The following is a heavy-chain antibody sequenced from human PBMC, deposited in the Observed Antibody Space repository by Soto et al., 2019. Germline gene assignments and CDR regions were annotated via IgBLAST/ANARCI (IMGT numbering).Heavy chain of an antibody. CDR1: GGSFSGYY. CDR2: INHSGST. V-gene: IGHV4-34*01. CDR3: ARGKGYGDYWYFDL. Sequence: QVQLQQWGAGLLKPSETLSLTCAVYGGSFSGYYWSWIRQPPGKGLEWIGEINHSGSTNYNPSLKSRVTISVDTSKNQFSLKLSSVTAAATAVYYCARGKGYGDYWYFDLWGRGTLVTVSS. J-gene: IGHJ2*01. D-gene: IGHD4-17*01.